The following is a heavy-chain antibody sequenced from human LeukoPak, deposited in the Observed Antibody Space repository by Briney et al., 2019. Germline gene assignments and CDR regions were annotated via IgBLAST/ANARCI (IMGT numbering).Heavy chain of an antibody. Sequence: ASVKVSCKASGYTFTSYDINWVRQATGQGLEWMGWMNPNSGNTGNAQKFQVRVTMTRYSAISTAYMELSSLRSEDTAVYYCARLYDSKALDHYYYMDVWGKGTTVTVSS. CDR2: MNPNSGNT. V-gene: IGHV1-8*01. J-gene: IGHJ6*03. CDR1: GYTFTSYD. D-gene: IGHD3-22*01. CDR3: ARLYDSKALDHYYYMDV.